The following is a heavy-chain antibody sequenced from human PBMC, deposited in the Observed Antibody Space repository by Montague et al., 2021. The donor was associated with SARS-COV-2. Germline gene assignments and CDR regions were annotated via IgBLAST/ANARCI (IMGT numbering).Heavy chain of an antibody. D-gene: IGHD2-8*02. V-gene: IGHV4-59*08. CDR3: ERHHHLGGVRP. CDR1: GGSISSYY. J-gene: IGHJ5*02. Sequence: SETLSLTCTVSGGSISSYYWSWIRQPPGKGLEWIGYIYYSGSTNYNPSLKSRVTISVDTSKNQFSLKLSSVTAAETAVYYCERHHHLGGVRPWGQGTLVTVAS. CDR2: IYYSGST.